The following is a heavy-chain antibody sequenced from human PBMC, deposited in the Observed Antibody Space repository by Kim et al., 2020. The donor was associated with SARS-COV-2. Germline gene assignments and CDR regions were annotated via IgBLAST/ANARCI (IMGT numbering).Heavy chain of an antibody. J-gene: IGHJ4*02. Sequence: NHNPSLKSRVTISVDTSKNQFSLKLSSVTAADTAVYYCARVSEWLRFPNYWGQGTLVTVSS. D-gene: IGHD5-12*01. CDR3: ARVSEWLRFPNY. V-gene: IGHV4-34*01.